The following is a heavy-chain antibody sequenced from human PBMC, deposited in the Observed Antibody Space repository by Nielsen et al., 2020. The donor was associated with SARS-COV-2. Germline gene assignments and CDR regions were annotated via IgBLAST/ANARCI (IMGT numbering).Heavy chain of an antibody. D-gene: IGHD2-2*02. J-gene: IGHJ3*02. V-gene: IGHV1-3*01. CDR3: ASEGRLGYCSSTSCDTNAFDI. Sequence: WVRQAPGQRLEWMGWINAGNGSTKYSQKFQGRVTITRDTSASTAYMELSSLRSEDTAVYYCASEGRLGYCSSTSCDTNAFDIWGQGTMVTVSS. CDR2: INAGNGST.